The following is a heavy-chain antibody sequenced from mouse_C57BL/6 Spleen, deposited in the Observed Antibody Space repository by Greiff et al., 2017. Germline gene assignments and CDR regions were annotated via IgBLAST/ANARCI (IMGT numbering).Heavy chain of an antibody. J-gene: IGHJ3*01. Sequence: EVQLQQSGPELVKPGASVKISCKASGYTFTDYYMSWVKQSHGKSLEWIGDINPNNGGTSYNQKFKGKATLTVDKSSSTAYMELRSLTSEDSAVYYCARSGGRWFAYWGQGTLVTVSA. CDR3: ARSGGRWFAY. V-gene: IGHV1-26*01. CDR1: GYTFTDYY. D-gene: IGHD3-1*01. CDR2: INPNNGGT.